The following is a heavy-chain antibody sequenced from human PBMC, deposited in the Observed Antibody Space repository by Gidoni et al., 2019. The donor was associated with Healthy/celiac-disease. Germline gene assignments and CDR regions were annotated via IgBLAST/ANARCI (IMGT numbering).Heavy chain of an antibody. CDR3: ARGGFRVRGYGSGSAPSRNFDY. D-gene: IGHD3-10*01. CDR2: ISSSSSYI. J-gene: IGHJ4*02. Sequence: EVQLVESGGGLVKPGGSLRLSCAASGFTFSSYSMNWVRQAPGKGLEWVSSISSSSSYIYYADSVKGRFTISRDNAKNSLYLQMNSLRAEDTAVYYCARGGFRVRGYGSGSAPSRNFDYWGQGTLVTVSS. CDR1: GFTFSSYS. V-gene: IGHV3-21*01.